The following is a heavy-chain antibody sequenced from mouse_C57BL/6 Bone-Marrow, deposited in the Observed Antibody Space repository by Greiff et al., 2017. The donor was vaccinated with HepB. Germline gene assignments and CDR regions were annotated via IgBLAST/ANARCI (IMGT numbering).Heavy chain of an antibody. CDR2: ISDGGSYT. CDR1: GFTFSSYA. V-gene: IGHV5-4*01. D-gene: IGHD2-4*01. Sequence: EVQLVESGGGLVKPGGSLKLSCAASGFTFSSYAMSWVRQTPEKRLEWVATISDGGSYTYYPDNVKGRFTISRDNAKNNLYLQMSHLKSEDTAMYYCARDDYFWFAYWGQVTLVTVSA. J-gene: IGHJ3*01. CDR3: ARDDYFWFAY.